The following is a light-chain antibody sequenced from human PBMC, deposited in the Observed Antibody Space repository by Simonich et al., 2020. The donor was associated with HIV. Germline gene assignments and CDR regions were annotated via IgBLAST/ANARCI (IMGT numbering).Light chain of an antibody. CDR2: GAS. V-gene: IGKV3-15*01. CDR1: QSVSSN. J-gene: IGKJ3*01. CDR3: QQYNNWPLT. Sequence: EIVMTQSAATLSVSPGERATLSCRASQSVSSNLAWYQQKPGQAPRLIIFGASTRATGIPARFSGSGSGTEFTLTISSMQSEDFAVYYCQQYNNWPLTFGPGTKVDIK.